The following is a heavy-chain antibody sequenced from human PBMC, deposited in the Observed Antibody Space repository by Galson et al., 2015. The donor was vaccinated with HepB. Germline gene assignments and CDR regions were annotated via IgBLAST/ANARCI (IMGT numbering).Heavy chain of an antibody. CDR1: GFTFIGYH. J-gene: IGHJ4*02. CDR3: ARDLRPTNFGVFTLDY. V-gene: IGHV1-2*06. CDR2: INPNGGAT. Sequence: SVKVSCKGSGFTFIGYHIHWVRQAPGQGLEWLGRINPNGGATTYAQKFRGRVTLTRTTSSKTAYMELTSLKPDDSAVYYCARDLRPTNFGVFTLDYWGQGSLVTVSS. D-gene: IGHD3-3*01.